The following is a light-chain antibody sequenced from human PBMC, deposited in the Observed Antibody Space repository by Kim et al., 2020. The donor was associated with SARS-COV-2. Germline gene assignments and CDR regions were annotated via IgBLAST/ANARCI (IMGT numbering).Light chain of an antibody. CDR2: AAS. CDR1: QGISSY. CDR3: QQYYSYPYT. J-gene: IGKJ2*01. V-gene: IGKV1-8*01. Sequence: SASTGDRVTITCRASQGISSYLAWYQQKPGKVPKLLIYAASTLQSGVPSRFSGSGSGTDFTLTISCLQSEDFATYYCQQYYSYPYTFGQGTKLEIK.